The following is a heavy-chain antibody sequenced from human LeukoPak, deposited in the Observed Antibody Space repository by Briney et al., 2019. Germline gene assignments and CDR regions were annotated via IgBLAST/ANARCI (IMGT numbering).Heavy chain of an antibody. CDR2: ISYDGSNK. CDR1: GFTFSSYA. Sequence: PGGSLRLSCAASGFTFSSYAMHWVRQAPGKGLEWVAVISYDGSNKYYADSVKGRFTISRDNSKNTLYLQMNSLRAEDTAVYYCAKGKYSSGSDWFDPWGQGTLVTVSS. V-gene: IGHV3-30*04. D-gene: IGHD6-19*01. CDR3: AKGKYSSGSDWFDP. J-gene: IGHJ5*02.